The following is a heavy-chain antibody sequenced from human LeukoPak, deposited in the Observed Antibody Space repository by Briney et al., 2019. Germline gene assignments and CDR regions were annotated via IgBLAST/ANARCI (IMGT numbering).Heavy chain of an antibody. D-gene: IGHD2-15*01. CDR2: ISGSGGST. J-gene: IGHJ5*02. CDR1: GFTFSSYA. Sequence: GGSLRLSCAASGFTFSSYAMSWVRQAPGKGLEWVSAISGSGGSTYYADSVKGRFTISRDNSKNTLYLQMNSLRAEDTAVYYCAKFERSGYCSGDSCYATPYNWFDPWGQGTLVTVSS. V-gene: IGHV3-23*01. CDR3: AKFERSGYCSGDSCYATPYNWFDP.